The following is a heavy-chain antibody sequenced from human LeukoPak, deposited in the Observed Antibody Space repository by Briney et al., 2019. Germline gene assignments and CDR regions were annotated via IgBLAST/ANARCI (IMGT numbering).Heavy chain of an antibody. Sequence: GGSLRLSCAASGFTVSSNHMSWVRQAPGKGLEWVSVFYSGGSTDYADSAKGRFSISRDNSKNTLYLQMNSLRAEDTAVYYCARGRSGTSFFDQWGQGTLVTVSS. D-gene: IGHD3-10*01. J-gene: IGHJ4*02. V-gene: IGHV3-66*01. CDR3: ARGRSGTSFFDQ. CDR2: FYSGGST. CDR1: GFTVSSNH.